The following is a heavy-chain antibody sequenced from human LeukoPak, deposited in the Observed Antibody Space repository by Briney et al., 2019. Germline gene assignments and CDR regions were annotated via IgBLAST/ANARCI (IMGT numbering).Heavy chain of an antibody. J-gene: IGHJ4*02. Sequence: SETLSLTCTVSGGSISSGGYYWSWIRQHPGKGLEWIGYIYYSGSTYYNPSLKSRVTMSVDTSKNQFSLKLSSVTAADTAVYYCARDLRGVIDYWGQGTLVTVSS. D-gene: IGHD3-10*01. V-gene: IGHV4-31*03. CDR2: IYYSGST. CDR1: GGSISSGGYY. CDR3: ARDLRGVIDY.